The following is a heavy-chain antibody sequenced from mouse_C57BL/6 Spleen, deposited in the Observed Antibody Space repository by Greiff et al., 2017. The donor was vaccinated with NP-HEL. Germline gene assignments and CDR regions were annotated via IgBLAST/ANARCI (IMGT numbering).Heavy chain of an antibody. CDR2: IWRGGST. V-gene: IGHV2-5*01. Sequence: VQLQQSGPGLVQPSQSLSITCTVSGFSLTSYGVHWVRQSPGKGLEWLGVIWRGGSTDYNAAFMSRLSITKDNSKSQVFFKMNSLQADDTAIYYCAKKGGTRNYAMDYWGQGTSVTVSS. J-gene: IGHJ4*01. D-gene: IGHD2-14*01. CDR3: AKKGGTRNYAMDY. CDR1: GFSLTSYG.